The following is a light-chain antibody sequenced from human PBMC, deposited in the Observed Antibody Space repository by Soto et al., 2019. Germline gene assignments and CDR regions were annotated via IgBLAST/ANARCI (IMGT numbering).Light chain of an antibody. J-gene: IGLJ1*01. CDR3: QYHASSLRGYV. CDR1: SSNIGSNT. CDR2: SNN. Sequence: SVLTHPPSASGTPGQRVTISCSGSSSNIGSNTVNWYQQLPGTAPKLLIYSNNQRPSGVPDRFSGSKSGTSASLAISGLQSEHEADYYCQYHASSLRGYVFGTGTKLTVL. V-gene: IGLV1-44*01.